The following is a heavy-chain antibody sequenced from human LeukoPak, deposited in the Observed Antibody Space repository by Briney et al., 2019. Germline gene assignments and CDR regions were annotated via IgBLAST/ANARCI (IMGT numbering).Heavy chain of an antibody. V-gene: IGHV1-8*01. CDR3: ARGVPNYYDSSGHYYFLDY. J-gene: IGHJ4*02. D-gene: IGHD3-22*01. Sequence: ASVKVSCKASGYTFTSYDINWVRQATGQGREWMGWMNPNSGNTGYAQKFQGRVTMTRNTSISTAYMELSSLRSEDTAVYYCARGVPNYYDSSGHYYFLDYWGQGTLVTVSS. CDR1: GYTFTSYD. CDR2: MNPNSGNT.